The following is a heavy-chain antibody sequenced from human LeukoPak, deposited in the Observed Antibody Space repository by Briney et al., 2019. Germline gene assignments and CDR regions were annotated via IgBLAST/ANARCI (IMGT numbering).Heavy chain of an antibody. Sequence: SETLSLTCAVYGGSFSGYYWNWIRQPPGKGLEWIGEINHSGSTNYNPSLKSRVTISVDTSKNQFSLKLNSVTAADTAVYYCAATVTTPGSYYFDYWGQGTLVTVSS. D-gene: IGHD4-17*01. J-gene: IGHJ4*02. CDR2: INHSGST. CDR3: AATVTTPGSYYFDY. CDR1: GGSFSGYY. V-gene: IGHV4-34*01.